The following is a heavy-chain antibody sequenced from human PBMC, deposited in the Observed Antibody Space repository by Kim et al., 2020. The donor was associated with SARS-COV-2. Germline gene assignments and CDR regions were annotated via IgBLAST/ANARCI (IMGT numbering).Heavy chain of an antibody. CDR2: IETDGSST. CDR3: VRAHYSASNFPY. V-gene: IGHV3-74*01. Sequence: GGSLRLSCAASGFTFSNYYMQWVRQVPGKGLVWVSRIETDGSSTTYADSVKGRFTISSDNAKSTLYLQMNSLRAEDTAVYYCVRAHYSASNFPYWGQGTLVTVSS. CDR1: GFTFSNYY. D-gene: IGHD1-26*01. J-gene: IGHJ4*02.